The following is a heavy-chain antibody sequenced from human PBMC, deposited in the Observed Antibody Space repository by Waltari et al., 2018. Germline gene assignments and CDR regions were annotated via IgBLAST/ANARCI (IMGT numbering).Heavy chain of an antibody. CDR1: GFSLNSSGMR. CDR2: VDWDDDK. D-gene: IGHD6-19*01. Sequence: QVTLKESGPALVKPTQTLTLTCTFSGFSLNSSGMRVSWIRQPPGKALEWLARVDWDDDKFYSTSLKTRLTISKDTSKNQVVLTMSNMDPVDTATYYCARMGWSAAERFFDSWGQGTLVTVSS. J-gene: IGHJ4*02. CDR3: ARMGWSAAERFFDS. V-gene: IGHV2-70*04.